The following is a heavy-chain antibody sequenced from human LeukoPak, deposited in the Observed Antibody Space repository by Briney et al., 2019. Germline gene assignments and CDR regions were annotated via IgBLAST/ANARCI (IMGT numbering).Heavy chain of an antibody. CDR1: GDSLYSKSAA. J-gene: IGHJ4*02. CDR2: TYYRSKLYN. CDR3: ARGTSTQDLDY. D-gene: IGHD5/OR15-5a*01. Sequence: SQTLSLTCALSGDSLYSKSAAWHWIRKARSRGLEWLVRTYYRSKLYNDYAGSVKIRIKINPDTPKNQFSLQLNSVTPEDTAVYYCARGTSTQDLDYWGQGTLVTVSS. V-gene: IGHV6-1*01.